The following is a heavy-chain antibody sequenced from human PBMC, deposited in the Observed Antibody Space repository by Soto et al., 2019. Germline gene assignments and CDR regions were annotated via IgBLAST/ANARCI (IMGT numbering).Heavy chain of an antibody. CDR1: GGSISSGGYY. J-gene: IGHJ3*02. V-gene: IGHV4-31*03. CDR2: IYYSGST. CDR3: ARVGRAAAGRRGIAFDI. D-gene: IGHD6-13*01. Sequence: QVQLQESGPGLVKPSQTLSLTCTVSGGSISSGGYYWSWIRQHPGKGLEWIGYIYYSGSTYYNPSLTSRVTISVDTSKNQFSLKLSSVTAADTAVYYCARVGRAAAGRRGIAFDIWGQGTMVTVSS.